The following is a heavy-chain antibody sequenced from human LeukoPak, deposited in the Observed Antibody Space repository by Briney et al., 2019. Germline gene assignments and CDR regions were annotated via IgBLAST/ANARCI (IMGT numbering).Heavy chain of an antibody. CDR2: LRGDSDT. V-gene: IGHV3-23*01. J-gene: IGHJ4*02. D-gene: IGHD1-1*01. CDR1: GFIFSNYA. Sequence: GGSLRLSCAASGFIFSNYAMSWVRQAPARGLEWVSSLRGDSDTFYADSVKGRFTLSRDHSRNTVYLQLNNLRVEDTAIYYCAKASWVSNVDAVLWGQGTLVTVSS. CDR3: AKASWVSNVDAVL.